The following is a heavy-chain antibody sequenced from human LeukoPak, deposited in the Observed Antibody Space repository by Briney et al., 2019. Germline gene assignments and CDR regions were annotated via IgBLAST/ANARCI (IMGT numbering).Heavy chain of an antibody. CDR3: ARRLDGWAYGHPIDY. V-gene: IGHV4-39*01. J-gene: IGHJ4*02. CDR1: GGSIRGSSYY. CDR2: IYFSGST. Sequence: SETLSLTCTVSGGSIRGSSYYWGWIRQPPGKGLEWIGIIYFSGSTYYNPSLKSRVTISVDTSKNQFSLKLSSVTAADTAVYYCARRLDGWAYGHPIDYWGQGTLVTVSS. D-gene: IGHD1-26*01.